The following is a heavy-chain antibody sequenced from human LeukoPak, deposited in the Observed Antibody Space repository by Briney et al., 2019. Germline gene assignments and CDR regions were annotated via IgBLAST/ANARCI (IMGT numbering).Heavy chain of an antibody. Sequence: GSSAKVSCKASGGTFSSYAISWVRQAPGQGLEWMGRIIPILGIANYAQKFQGRVTITADKSTSTAYMELSSLRSEDTAVYYCARENYGDYSLADYWGQGTLVTVSS. CDR1: GGTFSSYA. CDR2: IIPILGIA. D-gene: IGHD4-17*01. J-gene: IGHJ4*02. CDR3: ARENYGDYSLADY. V-gene: IGHV1-69*04.